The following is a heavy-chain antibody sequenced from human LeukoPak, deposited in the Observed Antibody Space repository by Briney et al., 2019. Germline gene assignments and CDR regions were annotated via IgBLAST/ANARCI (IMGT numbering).Heavy chain of an antibody. CDR2: IYTSGST. D-gene: IGHD6-13*01. V-gene: IGHV4-4*07. CDR3: ARDKYSSSWYFDY. CDR1: GGSISSYY. J-gene: IGHJ4*02. Sequence: SETLSLTCTVSGGSISSYYWSWIRQSDGKGLEWIGRIYTSGSTNYNPSLKSRVTMSVDTSKNQFSLKLSSVTAADTAVYYCARDKYSSSWYFDYWGQGTLVTVSS.